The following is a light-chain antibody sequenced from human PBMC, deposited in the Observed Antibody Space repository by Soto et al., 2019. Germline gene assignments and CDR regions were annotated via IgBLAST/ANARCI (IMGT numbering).Light chain of an antibody. J-gene: IGKJ1*01. V-gene: IGKV3-20*01. CDR1: QSVSSSY. CDR2: GAS. Sequence: EIVLTQSPGTLSLSPGERATLSCRASQSVSSSYLAWYQQKPGQAPRLLIYGASSRATGIPDRFSGSGSGTDFTLTISRLEPEDFAAYYCQQYGSSPTFGQWTKVEIK. CDR3: QQYGSSPT.